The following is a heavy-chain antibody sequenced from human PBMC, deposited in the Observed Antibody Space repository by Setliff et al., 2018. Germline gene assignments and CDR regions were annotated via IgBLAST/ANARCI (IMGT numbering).Heavy chain of an antibody. CDR2: ISSSDSLI. Sequence: GGSLRLSCAPSGFTFSDYYMSWIRQTPGKGLEWVAYISSSDSLIYYPDSVKGRFTISRDNAKKSVDLQMNSLRAEDTAVYYCATKAVAGTGGQGTLVTVSS. V-gene: IGHV3-11*01. CDR1: GFTFSDYY. J-gene: IGHJ4*02. D-gene: IGHD6-19*01. CDR3: ATKAVAGT.